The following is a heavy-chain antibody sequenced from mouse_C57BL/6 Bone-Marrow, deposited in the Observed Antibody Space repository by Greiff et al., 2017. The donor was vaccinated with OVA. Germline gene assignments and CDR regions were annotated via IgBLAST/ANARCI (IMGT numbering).Heavy chain of an antibody. CDR1: GFTFSSYG. V-gene: IGHV5-6*01. J-gene: IGHJ3*02. D-gene: IGHD3-2*02. CDR3: ARELR. Sequence: VQLKESGGDLVKPGGSLKLSCAASGFTFSSYGMSWVRQTPDKRLEWVATISSGGSYTYYPDSVKGRFTISRDNAKNTLYLQMSSLKSEDTAMYYCARELRWGQGTLVTVSA. CDR2: ISSGGSYT.